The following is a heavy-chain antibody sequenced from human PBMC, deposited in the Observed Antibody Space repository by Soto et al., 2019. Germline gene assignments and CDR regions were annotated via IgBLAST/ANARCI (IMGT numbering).Heavy chain of an antibody. CDR3: ARTTSTYYYDSSGYWDGSRYFDY. V-gene: IGHV1-69*01. D-gene: IGHD3-22*01. CDR2: IIPIFGTA. Sequence: QVQLVQSGAEVKKPGSSVKVSCKASGGTFSSYAISWVRQAPGQGLEWMGGIIPIFGTANYAQKFQGRVTITADESTSTAYMELSSLRSEDTAVYYCARTTSTYYYDSSGYWDGSRYFDYWGQGTLVTVSS. CDR1: GGTFSSYA. J-gene: IGHJ4*02.